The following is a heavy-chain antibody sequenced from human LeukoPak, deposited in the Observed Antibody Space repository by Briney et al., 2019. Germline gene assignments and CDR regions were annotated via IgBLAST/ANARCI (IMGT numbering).Heavy chain of an antibody. D-gene: IGHD5-12*01. CDR1: GGTFSSYA. CDR2: IIPILGIT. Sequence: SVKVSCKASGGTFSSYAISWVRQAPGQGREWMGRIIPILGITNCAQKFHGRVTITAEKSTSTAYMELSSLRSEDTAVYYWARDGEYSGDESTGAFDIWGQGTMVTVSS. V-gene: IGHV1-69*04. CDR3: ARDGEYSGDESTGAFDI. J-gene: IGHJ3*02.